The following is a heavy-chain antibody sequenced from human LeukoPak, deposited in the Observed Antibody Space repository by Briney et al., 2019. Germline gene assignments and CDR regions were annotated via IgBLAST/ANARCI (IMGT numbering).Heavy chain of an antibody. CDR1: GFTFGDYG. D-gene: IGHD2-21*02. Sequence: GGSLRLSCTASGFTFGDYGMSWFRQAPGKGLEWVGFIRSKASGGTTEYAASVKGRFTISRDDSQSVADLQMNNLKTADTAVYYCSRNGDHNPGDYWGQGTLVTVSS. CDR2: IRSKASGGTT. CDR3: SRNGDHNPGDY. V-gene: IGHV3-49*03. J-gene: IGHJ4*02.